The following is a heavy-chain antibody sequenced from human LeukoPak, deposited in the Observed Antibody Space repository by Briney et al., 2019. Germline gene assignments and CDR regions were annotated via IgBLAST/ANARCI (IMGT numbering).Heavy chain of an antibody. CDR2: ISGSGDTI. V-gene: IGHV3-48*03. CDR3: ARQAVAAPGREYHYYYMDV. J-gene: IGHJ6*03. CDR1: GFIFRNYE. Sequence: PPGGSLRLSCGVSGFIFRNYEMTWVRQAPGKGLEWVSYISGSGDTIRYADSVKGRFTISRDNAKNSLYLQMNSLRAEDTAIYYSARQAVAAPGREYHYYYMDVWGKGTTVTVSS. D-gene: IGHD6-19*01.